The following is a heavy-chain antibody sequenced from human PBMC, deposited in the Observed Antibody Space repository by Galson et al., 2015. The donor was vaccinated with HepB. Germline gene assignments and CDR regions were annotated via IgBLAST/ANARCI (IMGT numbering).Heavy chain of an antibody. D-gene: IGHD3-10*01. CDR3: ARHPTYYYGSGSPNWFDP. V-gene: IGHV1-69*13. J-gene: IGHJ5*02. CDR2: IIPIFGIA. Sequence: SVKVSCKASGGTFSSYAISWVRQAPGQGLEWMGGIIPIFGIANYAQKFQGRVTITADESTSTAYMELSSLRSEDTAVYYCARHPTYYYGSGSPNWFDPWGQGTLVTVSS. CDR1: GGTFSSYA.